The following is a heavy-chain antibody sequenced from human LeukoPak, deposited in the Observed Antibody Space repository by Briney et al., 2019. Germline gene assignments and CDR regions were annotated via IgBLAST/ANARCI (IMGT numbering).Heavy chain of an antibody. J-gene: IGHJ4*02. CDR2: TSYDGSNK. V-gene: IGHV3-30-3*01. CDR1: GFTFSSYA. Sequence: PGGSLRLSCAASGFTFSSYAMHWVRQAPGKGLEWVAVTSYDGSNKYYADSVKGRFTISRDNSKNTLYLQMNSLRAEDTAVYYCARDPQLPYSSSFCGDYWGQGTLVTVSS. CDR3: ARDPQLPYSSSFCGDY. D-gene: IGHD6-6*01.